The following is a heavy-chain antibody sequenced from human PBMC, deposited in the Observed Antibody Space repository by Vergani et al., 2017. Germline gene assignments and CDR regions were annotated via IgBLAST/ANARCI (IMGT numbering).Heavy chain of an antibody. CDR1: RSTFKTYG. J-gene: IGHJ6*03. V-gene: IGHV3-33*01. CDR3: ARDQVPAAIRLNVGNYMDV. Sequence: QWQLVESGGGIVQPGRSLTLSCVASRSTFKTYGMHWVRQAPGKGLEWVGLIYYDGSNAYYADSVKGRFTISRDNSKNTLYLQMSSLRAEDTAVYYCARDQVPAAIRLNVGNYMDVWGKGTTVIVSS. CDR2: IYYDGSNA. D-gene: IGHD2-2*02.